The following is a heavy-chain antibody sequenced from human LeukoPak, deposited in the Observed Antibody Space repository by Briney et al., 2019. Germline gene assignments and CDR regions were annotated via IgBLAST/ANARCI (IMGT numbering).Heavy chain of an antibody. CDR3: ARGPLVAYYYYMDV. V-gene: IGHV1-46*01. D-gene: IGHD2-15*01. CDR2: INPTGGST. J-gene: IGHJ6*03. CDR1: GYTFTSYY. Sequence: ASVKVSCKASGYTFTSYYMHWVRQAPGQGLEWMGLINPTGGSTGYAQKFQGRVTITRDTSASTAYMELSSLRSEDMAVYYCARGPLVAYYYYMDVWAKGTTVTVSS.